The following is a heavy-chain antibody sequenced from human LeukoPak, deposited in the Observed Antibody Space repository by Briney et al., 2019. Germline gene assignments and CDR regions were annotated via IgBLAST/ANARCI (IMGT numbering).Heavy chain of an antibody. D-gene: IGHD3-10*01. CDR1: GGFISSGGYY. Sequence: SETLSLTCTVSGGFISSGGYYWTWIRQPSGKGLECIGYIYYSGSTYYNPSLKSRLSMSLDTSKNQFSLKLRSVTAADTAVYYCAGGPAGSYFHVPDYWGQGTLVTVSS. CDR2: IYYSGST. V-gene: IGHV4-31*03. J-gene: IGHJ4*02. CDR3: AGGPAGSYFHVPDY.